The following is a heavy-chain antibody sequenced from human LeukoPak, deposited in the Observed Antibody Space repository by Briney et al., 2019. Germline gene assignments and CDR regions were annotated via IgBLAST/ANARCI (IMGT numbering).Heavy chain of an antibody. CDR2: IGAYNGDT. Sequence: ASVKVSCKPSGYTFTSFGISWVRHPPGQGLEWMGWIGAYNGDTNYAQKFQGRVTMTTDTSTSTAYMDLRSLRSDDTAVYYCTRDHCRGDNCPSFDYWGQGTVVTVSS. J-gene: IGHJ4*02. D-gene: IGHD2-15*01. CDR1: GYTFTSFG. CDR3: TRDHCRGDNCPSFDY. V-gene: IGHV1-18*04.